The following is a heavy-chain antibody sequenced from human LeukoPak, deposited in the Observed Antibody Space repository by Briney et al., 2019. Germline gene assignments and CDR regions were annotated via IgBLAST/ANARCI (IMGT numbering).Heavy chain of an antibody. Sequence: PGESLRLSCAASGFTFSSYWMSWVRQAPGKGLEWVANIKQDESEKYYVDSVKGRFTISRDNAKNSLYLQMNTLRADDTAVYYCAKAGRRDSIFDYWGQGTLVTVSS. CDR3: AKAGRRDSIFDY. D-gene: IGHD3-10*01. CDR1: GFTFSSYW. CDR2: IKQDESEK. J-gene: IGHJ4*02. V-gene: IGHV3-7*04.